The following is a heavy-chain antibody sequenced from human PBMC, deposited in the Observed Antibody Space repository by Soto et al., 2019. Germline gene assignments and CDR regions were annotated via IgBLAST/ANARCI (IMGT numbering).Heavy chain of an antibody. V-gene: IGHV3-53*01. CDR3: ARGSDDYSYYFGY. J-gene: IGHJ4*02. D-gene: IGHD4-17*01. CDR2: IYSGGST. CDR1: GFTVSSNY. Sequence: VGSLRLSCAASGFTVSSNYMSWVRQAPGKGLEWVSVIYSGGSTYYADSVKGRFTISRDNSKNTLYLQMNSLRAEDTAVYYCARGSDDYSYYFGYWGQGTLVTVSS.